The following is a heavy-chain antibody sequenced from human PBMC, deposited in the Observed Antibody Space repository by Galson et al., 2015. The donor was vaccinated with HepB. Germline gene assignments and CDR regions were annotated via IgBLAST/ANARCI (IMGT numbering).Heavy chain of an antibody. D-gene: IGHD2-2*02. CDR3: AKDLYCSSTSCYNQAFYYYYGMDV. Sequence: SLRLSCAASGFTFSSYGMHWVRQAPGKGLEWVAVISYDGSNKYYADSVKGRFTISRDNSKNTLYLQMNSLRAEDTAVYYCAKDLYCSSTSCYNQAFYYYYGMDVWGQGTTVTVSS. CDR2: ISYDGSNK. CDR1: GFTFSSYG. J-gene: IGHJ6*02. V-gene: IGHV3-30*18.